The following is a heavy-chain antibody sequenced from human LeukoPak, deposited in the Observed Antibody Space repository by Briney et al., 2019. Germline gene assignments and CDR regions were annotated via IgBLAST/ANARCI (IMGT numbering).Heavy chain of an antibody. CDR3: AREGSNYYGMDV. CDR1: GGSISSYY. CDR2: IYYSGSA. J-gene: IGHJ6*02. Sequence: SEALSLTCTVSGGSISSYYWSWIRQPPGKGLEWIGYIYYSGSANYNPSLKSRVAISVDTSKNQFSLKLSSVTAADTAVYYCAREGSNYYGMDVWGQGTTVTVSS. V-gene: IGHV4-59*01.